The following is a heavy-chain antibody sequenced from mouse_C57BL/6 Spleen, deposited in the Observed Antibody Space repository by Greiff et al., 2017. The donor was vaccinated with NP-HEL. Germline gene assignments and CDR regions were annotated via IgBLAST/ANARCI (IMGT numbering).Heavy chain of an antibody. J-gene: IGHJ1*03. V-gene: IGHV1-80*01. CDR3: ARGGDGYYRYFDV. D-gene: IGHD2-3*01. Sequence: VKLMESGAELVKPGASVKISCKASGYAFSSYWMNWVKQRPGKGLEWIGQIYPGDGDTNYNGKFKGKATLTADKSSSTAYMQLSSLTSEDSAVYFGARGGDGYYRYFDVWGTGTTVTVSS. CDR2: IYPGDGDT. CDR1: GYAFSSYW.